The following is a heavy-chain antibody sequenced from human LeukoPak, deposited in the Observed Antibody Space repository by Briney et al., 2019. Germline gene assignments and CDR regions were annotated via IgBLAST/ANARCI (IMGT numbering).Heavy chain of an antibody. CDR3: AATRGTRAY. CDR1: GGSIGSYY. Sequence: SETLSLTCTVSGGSIGSYYWSWIRQPPGKGLEWIGYIYYSGSTNYNPSLKSRVTISVDTSKNQFSLKLSSVTAADTAVYYCAATRGTRAYWGQGTLVTVSS. V-gene: IGHV4-59*12. D-gene: IGHD3-10*01. CDR2: IYYSGST. J-gene: IGHJ4*02.